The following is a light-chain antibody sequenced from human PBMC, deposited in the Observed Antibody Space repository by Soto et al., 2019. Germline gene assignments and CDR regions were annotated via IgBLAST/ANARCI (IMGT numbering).Light chain of an antibody. V-gene: IGKV1-5*01. CDR2: DAS. J-gene: IGKJ1*01. Sequence: DIQMTQSPSTLSASVGDRVTITCRASQSISTWLAWYQQKPGRAPKLLIYDASSLKTGVPSRFSGSGSGTEFTLTISSLQPDDLATYYCQQYNSWTFGHGTKVEIK. CDR3: QQYNSWT. CDR1: QSISTW.